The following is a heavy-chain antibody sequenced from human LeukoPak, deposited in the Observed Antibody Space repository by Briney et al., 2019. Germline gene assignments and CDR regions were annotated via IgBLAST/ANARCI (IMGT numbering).Heavy chain of an antibody. CDR2: INPNSGGT. CDR1: GYTFTGYY. V-gene: IGHV1-2*02. J-gene: IGHJ6*03. D-gene: IGHD6-13*01. CDR3: ARGSIAAAGTGDYYYYYMDV. Sequence: EASVKVSCKASGYTFTGYYMHWVRQAPGQGLEWMGWINPNSGGTNYAQKFQGRVTMTRDTSISTAYMELSRLRSDDTAVYYCARGSIAAAGTGDYYYYYMDVWGKGTTVTVSS.